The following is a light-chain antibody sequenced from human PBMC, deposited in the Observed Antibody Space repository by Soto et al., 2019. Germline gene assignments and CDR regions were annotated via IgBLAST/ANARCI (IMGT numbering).Light chain of an antibody. CDR1: QSVTTN. Sequence: DILMTQSPATLSVSPGERATLSCRASQSVTTNVAWCQQKPGQPPRLLIYGTSTRATGVTDRFSGSGSGTEFTLTISSLQSDDSAVYYCQQYNRWPPLTFGGGTQVEIK. J-gene: IGKJ4*01. CDR3: QQYNRWPPLT. CDR2: GTS. V-gene: IGKV3-15*01.